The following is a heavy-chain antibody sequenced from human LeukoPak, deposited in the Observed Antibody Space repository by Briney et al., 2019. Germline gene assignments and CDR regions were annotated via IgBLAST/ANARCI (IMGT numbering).Heavy chain of an antibody. CDR2: ISGSGDNT. CDR1: GFTFSVFA. J-gene: IGHJ6*01. V-gene: IGHV3-23*01. CDR3: AKMKGHPLPKYYMDV. D-gene: IGHD1-26*01. Sequence: GGSLRLSCAASGFTFSVFAMSWVRRTPGKGLEWVSGISGSGDNTLYADSVKGRFTISRDNSKNTLYLEMNSLRAEDTAIYYCAKMKGHPLPKYYMDVWGQGTTVTVSS.